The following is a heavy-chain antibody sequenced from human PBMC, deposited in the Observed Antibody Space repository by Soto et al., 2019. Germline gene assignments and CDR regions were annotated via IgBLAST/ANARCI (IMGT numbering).Heavy chain of an antibody. D-gene: IGHD6-13*01. V-gene: IGHV3-23*01. CDR3: PAGLYSYGMDV. Sequence: EVQLLESGGGLVQPGGSLRLSCAASGFTFSSYAMSWVRQAPGKGLEWVSTISGSGGSTYYADSVKGRFTISRDNSRTTLYLQMDSLRADDTAVYYCPAGLYSYGMDVWGQGTTVTVSS. CDR2: ISGSGGST. CDR1: GFTFSSYA. J-gene: IGHJ6*02.